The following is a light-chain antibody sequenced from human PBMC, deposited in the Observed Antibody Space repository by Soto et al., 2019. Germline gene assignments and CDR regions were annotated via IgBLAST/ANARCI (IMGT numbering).Light chain of an antibody. J-gene: IGKJ4*01. CDR1: QSVRSN. CDR2: EAS. Sequence: TLSLSPGERSTLSCRASQSVRSNLAWYQQKPGQAPRLLIYEASTRATGIPARFSGSGSGTEFTLTISSLQPEDFAVYYCQQHNNWPSVTFGRGTKVDIK. V-gene: IGKV3-15*01. CDR3: QQHNNWPSVT.